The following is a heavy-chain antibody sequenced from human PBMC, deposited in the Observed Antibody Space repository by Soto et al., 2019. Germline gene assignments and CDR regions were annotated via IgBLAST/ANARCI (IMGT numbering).Heavy chain of an antibody. V-gene: IGHV3-30*18. CDR2: ISYDGSDK. CDR1: GFTFNTFG. J-gene: IGHJ4*02. Sequence: EQLVESGGGVVLPGRSLRLSCAASGFTFNTFGMHWVRQAPGKGLEWVAVISYDGSDKYYSDSVRGRFTISRDNSMNTLYLQMNSLRTEDTAVYYCAESPNFYCSSYHCYKYYFDYWGQGTLVTVSS. D-gene: IGHD2-2*01. CDR3: AESPNFYCSSYHCYKYYFDY.